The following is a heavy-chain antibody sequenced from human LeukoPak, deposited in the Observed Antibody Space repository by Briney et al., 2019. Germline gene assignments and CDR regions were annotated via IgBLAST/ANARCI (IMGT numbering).Heavy chain of an antibody. J-gene: IGHJ5*02. D-gene: IGHD3-16*02. Sequence: GGSLRLCCAASGFTFSSYWMHWARQAPGKGLVWISRINSPGSSTSFADSVKGRFTISRDNARNTVYLQMSSLRAEDTAVYYCAIDMSSFGGVIVILGTWGQGTLVTVSS. V-gene: IGHV3-74*01. CDR1: GFTFSSYW. CDR2: INSPGSST. CDR3: AIDMSSFGGVIVILGT.